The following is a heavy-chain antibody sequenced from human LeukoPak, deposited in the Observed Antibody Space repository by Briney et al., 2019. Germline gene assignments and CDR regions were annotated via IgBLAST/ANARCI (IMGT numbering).Heavy chain of an antibody. CDR3: ARERIAVAGTSSYYYGMDV. D-gene: IGHD6-19*01. CDR2: ISSSSSYI. J-gene: IGHJ6*04. Sequence: PGGSLRLSCAASGFIFSSYWMSWVRQAPGKGLEWVSSISSSSSYIYYADSVKGRFTISRDNAKNSLYLQMNSLRAEDTAVYYCARERIAVAGTSSYYYGMDVWGKGTTVTVSS. V-gene: IGHV3-21*01. CDR1: GFIFSSYW.